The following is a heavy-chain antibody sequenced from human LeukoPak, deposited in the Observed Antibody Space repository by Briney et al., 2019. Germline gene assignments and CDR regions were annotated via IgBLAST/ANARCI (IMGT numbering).Heavy chain of an antibody. CDR3: ARRAGAYSHPYDY. V-gene: IGHV3-74*01. CDR1: GFTFSTYW. CDR2: IETDGSST. D-gene: IGHD4/OR15-4a*01. J-gene: IGHJ4*02. Sequence: GGSLRLSCAASGFTFSTYWMHWVRQAPGKGLMWVSRIETDGSSTTYADSVKGRFTISRDNAKNTLYLQMNSLRAEDTAVYYCARRAGAYSHPYDYWGQGTLVTVSS.